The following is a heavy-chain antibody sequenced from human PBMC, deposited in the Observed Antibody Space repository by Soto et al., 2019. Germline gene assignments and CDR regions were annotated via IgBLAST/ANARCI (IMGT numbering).Heavy chain of an antibody. V-gene: IGHV2-5*01. CDR3: SRSRSVAAHYYGMDV. CDR1: RFSLSSSGVS. J-gene: IGHJ6*02. D-gene: IGHD6-6*01. Sequence: VSGPTLVNPTQTLTLTCTFSRFSLSSSGVSVGWIRQPPGKALEWLALIYGSDDERYNPSLKRRLSITKDTSKSQVVLTMTNMDPVDTATYYCSRSRSVAAHYYGMDVWGQGTTVTVSS. CDR2: IYGSDDE.